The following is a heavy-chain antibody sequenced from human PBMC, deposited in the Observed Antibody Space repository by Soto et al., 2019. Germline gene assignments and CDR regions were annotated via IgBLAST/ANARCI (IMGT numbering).Heavy chain of an antibody. J-gene: IGHJ6*02. V-gene: IGHV4-61*08. Sequence: SETLSLTCTVSGDSVSSGGYYWSWIRQPPGKGLEWIGYIYSSGSANYNPSLKSRVTISRDTSKDQISLKVASVTAADTAGYYCARGFSSVSMDAWGQGTTVTVSS. D-gene: IGHD6-19*01. CDR1: GDSVSSGGYY. CDR2: IYSSGSA. CDR3: ARGFSSVSMDA.